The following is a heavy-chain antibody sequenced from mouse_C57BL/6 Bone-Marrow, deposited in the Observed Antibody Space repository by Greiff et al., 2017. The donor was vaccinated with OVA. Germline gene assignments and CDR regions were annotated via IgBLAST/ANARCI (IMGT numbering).Heavy chain of an antibody. CDR1: GYTFTSYW. D-gene: IGHD1-1*01. V-gene: IGHV1-55*01. CDR2: IYPGSGST. J-gene: IGHJ1*03. CDR3: ARSGLLLRSYWYFDV. Sequence: QVQLQQPGAELVKPGASVKMSCKASGYTFTSYWITWVKLRPGQGLEWIGDIYPGSGSTNYNEKFKSKATLTVDTSSSTAYMQLSSLTSEDSAVYYCARSGLLLRSYWYFDVWGTGTTVTVSS.